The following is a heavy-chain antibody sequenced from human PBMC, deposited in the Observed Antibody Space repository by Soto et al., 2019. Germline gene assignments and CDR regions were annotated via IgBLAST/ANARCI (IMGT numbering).Heavy chain of an antibody. Sequence: QVQLVQSGAEVKKPGASVKVSCKASGYTFTGYYMHWVRQAPGQGLEWMGWINPNSGGTNYAQKFQGRGPMTRDTSISTAYMELSRLRSDDTAVYYCATLVYCSSTSCYRYYYYGMDVWGQGTTVTVSS. CDR1: GYTFTGYY. CDR2: INPNSGGT. V-gene: IGHV1-2*02. CDR3: ATLVYCSSTSCYRYYYYGMDV. D-gene: IGHD2-2*02. J-gene: IGHJ6*02.